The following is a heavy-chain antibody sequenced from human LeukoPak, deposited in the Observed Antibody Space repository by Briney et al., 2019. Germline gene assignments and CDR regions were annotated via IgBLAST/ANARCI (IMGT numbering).Heavy chain of an antibody. CDR3: AAVWFGEVKAYWFDP. V-gene: IGHV1-69*13. J-gene: IGHJ5*02. CDR2: IIPIFGTA. CDR1: GGTFSSYA. Sequence: SVKVSCKASGGTFSSYAISWVRQATGQGLEWMGGIIPIFGTANYAQKFQGRVTITADESTSTAYMELSSLRSEDTAVYYCAAVWFGEVKAYWFDPWGQGTLVTVSS. D-gene: IGHD3-10*01.